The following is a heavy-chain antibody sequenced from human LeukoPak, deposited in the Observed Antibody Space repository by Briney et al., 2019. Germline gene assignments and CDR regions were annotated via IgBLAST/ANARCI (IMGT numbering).Heavy chain of an antibody. V-gene: IGHV3-7*01. J-gene: IGHJ4*02. D-gene: IGHD3-3*01. CDR1: GFTFSSYW. CDR2: IKQDGSEK. CDR3: AREYDFWSGPDPGADY. Sequence: GGFLRLSCAASGFTFSSYWMSWVRQAPGKGLEWVANIKQDGSEKYYVDSVKGRFTISRDNAKNSLYLQMNSLRAEDTAVYYCAREYDFWSGPDPGADYWGQGTLVTVSS.